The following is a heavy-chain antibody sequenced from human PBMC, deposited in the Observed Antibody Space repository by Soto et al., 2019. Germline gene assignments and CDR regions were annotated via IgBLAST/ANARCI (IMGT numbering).Heavy chain of an antibody. CDR1: GASISSSNW. Sequence: SETLSLTCAVSGASISSSNWWSGVREPPGKVLEWIGVIYHSGSTKYNPSLNSRVTITVDKPKNQFSLRLSPGTDADSAVYCCAVFSAAPPHCYYGMDVWGQGTTVTVSS. V-gene: IGHV4-4*01. D-gene: IGHD2-15*01. CDR3: AVFSAAPPHCYYGMDV. J-gene: IGHJ6*02. CDR2: IYHSGST.